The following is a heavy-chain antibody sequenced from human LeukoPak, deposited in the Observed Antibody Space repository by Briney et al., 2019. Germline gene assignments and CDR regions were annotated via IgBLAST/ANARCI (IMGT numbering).Heavy chain of an antibody. CDR3: AREGELYSSSRYYFDY. V-gene: IGHV3-7*03. Sequence: GGSLRLSCAASGFTFSSFWMSWVRQAPGKGLEWVPNIKQDGSEKYYVDSVKGRFTISRDNAKNSLYLQMNSLRAEDTAVYYCAREGELYSSSRYYFDYWGQGTLVTVSS. CDR2: IKQDGSEK. J-gene: IGHJ4*02. CDR1: GFTFSSFW. D-gene: IGHD6-13*01.